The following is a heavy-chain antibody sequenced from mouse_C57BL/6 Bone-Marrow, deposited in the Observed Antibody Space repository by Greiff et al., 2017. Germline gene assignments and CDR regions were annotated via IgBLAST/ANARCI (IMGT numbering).Heavy chain of an antibody. V-gene: IGHV1-55*01. CDR3: ARRTGTGGYYAMDY. CDR1: GYTFTSYW. CDR2: IYPGSGST. D-gene: IGHD4-1*01. J-gene: IGHJ4*01. Sequence: VQLQQPGAELVKPGASVKMSCKASGYTFTSYWITWVKQRPGQGLEWIGDIYPGSGSTNYNEKFKSKATLTVDTSSSTAYMQLRSLTSEDSAVYYCARRTGTGGYYAMDYWGQGTSVTVSS.